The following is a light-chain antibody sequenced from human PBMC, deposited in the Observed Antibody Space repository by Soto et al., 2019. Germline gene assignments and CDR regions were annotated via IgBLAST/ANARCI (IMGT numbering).Light chain of an antibody. CDR3: CSYAGSSTLV. J-gene: IGLJ3*02. CDR2: EVT. Sequence: QSALTQPASVSGSPGQSITISCIGTSSDVGLYDIVSWYQQHPGKAPKVMIYEVTKRPSGVSNRFSGSKSGNTASLTISGLQAEDEAEYYCCSYAGSSTLVFGGGTQLTVL. CDR1: SSDVGLYDI. V-gene: IGLV2-23*02.